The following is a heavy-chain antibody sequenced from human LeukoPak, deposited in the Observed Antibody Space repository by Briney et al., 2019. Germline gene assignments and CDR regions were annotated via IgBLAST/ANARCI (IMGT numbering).Heavy chain of an antibody. V-gene: IGHV3-48*03. CDR1: GFTFSSYE. D-gene: IGHD2-15*01. CDR2: ISSSGSTI. Sequence: GGSLRLSCAASGFTFSSYEMNWVRQAPGKGLEWVSYISSSGSTIYYADSVKGRFTISRDNAKNSLYLQMNSLRAEDTAVYYCARGRVGENGIYGMDVWGQGTTVTVSS. J-gene: IGHJ6*02. CDR3: ARGRVGENGIYGMDV.